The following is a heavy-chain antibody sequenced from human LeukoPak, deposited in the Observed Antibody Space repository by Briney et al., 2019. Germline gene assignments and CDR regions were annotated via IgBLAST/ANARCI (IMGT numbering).Heavy chain of an antibody. J-gene: IGHJ6*04. CDR3: AELGITMIGGV. V-gene: IGHV3-48*03. CDR1: GFTFSSYE. D-gene: IGHD3-10*02. Sequence: GGSLRLSCAASGFTFSSYEMNWVRQAPGKGLEWVSYISSSGATKYYADSVKGRFTISRDNAKNSLYLQMNSLRAEDTAVYYCAELGITMIGGVWGKGTTVTISS. CDR2: ISSSGATK.